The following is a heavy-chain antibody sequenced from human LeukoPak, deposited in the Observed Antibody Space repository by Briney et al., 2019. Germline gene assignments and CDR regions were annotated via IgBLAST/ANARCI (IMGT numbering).Heavy chain of an antibody. D-gene: IGHD2-2*01. J-gene: IGHJ4*02. Sequence: SETLSLTCTVSGGSISSYYWSWIRQPPGKGLEWIGYIYYSGSTNYNPSLKSRVTISVDTSKNQFSLKLSSVTAADTAVYYCARADCSSTSCLHNNFDYWGQGTLVTVSS. CDR1: GGSISSYY. V-gene: IGHV4-59*01. CDR3: ARADCSSTSCLHNNFDY. CDR2: IYYSGST.